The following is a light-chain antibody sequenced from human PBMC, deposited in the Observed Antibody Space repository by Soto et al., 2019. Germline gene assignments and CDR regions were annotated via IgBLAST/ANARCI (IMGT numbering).Light chain of an antibody. CDR3: GTWDSSLSAVV. V-gene: IGLV1-51*01. J-gene: IGLJ1*01. Sequence: THPPSGYGAPREEGTISCSGNSSNIGENYVSLYPQLPGKAPKLLLYDNNKRPSGDPDRFSGSQSGTPATPGITRHQTGEEADDYCGTWDSSLSAVVFGPVTEVIV. CDR2: DNN. CDR1: SSNIGENY.